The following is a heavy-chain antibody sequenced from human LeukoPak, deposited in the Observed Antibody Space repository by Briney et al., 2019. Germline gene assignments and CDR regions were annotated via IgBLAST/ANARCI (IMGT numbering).Heavy chain of an antibody. CDR3: TTPTAMTAPDAFDV. V-gene: IGHV1-46*01. CDR1: GYTFTSYY. Sequence: GASVKVSCKASGYTFTSYYMHWVRQAPGQGLEWMGIINPSGGSTSYAQKFQGRVTMTRDMSTSTVYMELSSLRSEDTAVYYCTTPTAMTAPDAFDVWGQGTMVTVSS. CDR2: INPSGGST. D-gene: IGHD2-21*02. J-gene: IGHJ3*01.